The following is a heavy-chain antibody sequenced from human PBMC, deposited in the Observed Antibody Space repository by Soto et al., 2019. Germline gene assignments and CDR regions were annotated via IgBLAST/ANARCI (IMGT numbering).Heavy chain of an antibody. D-gene: IGHD3-22*01. CDR1: GFTFSSYA. V-gene: IGHV3-23*01. CDR3: ANDLAYDSSGYLCYGMDV. CDR2: ISGSGGST. J-gene: IGHJ6*02. Sequence: EVQLLESGGGLVQPGGSLRLSCAASGFTFSSYAMSWVRQAPGKGLEWVSAISGSGGSTYYADSVKGRFTISRDNSKNTLYLQMNILRAEDTAVYYCANDLAYDSSGYLCYGMDVWGQGTTVTVSS.